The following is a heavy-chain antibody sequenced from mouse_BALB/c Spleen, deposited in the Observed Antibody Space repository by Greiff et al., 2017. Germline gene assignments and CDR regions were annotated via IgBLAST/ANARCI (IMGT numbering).Heavy chain of an antibody. CDR2: ISNGGGST. Sequence: DVQLVESGGGLVQPGGSLKLSCAASGFTFSSYTMSWVRQTPEKRLEWVAYISNGGGSTYYPDTVKGRFTISRDNAKNTLYLQMSSLKSEDTAMYYCARRGYGSSYEGYFDYWGQGTTLTVSS. D-gene: IGHD1-1*01. CDR3: ARRGYGSSYEGYFDY. CDR1: GFTFSSYT. J-gene: IGHJ2*01. V-gene: IGHV5-12-2*01.